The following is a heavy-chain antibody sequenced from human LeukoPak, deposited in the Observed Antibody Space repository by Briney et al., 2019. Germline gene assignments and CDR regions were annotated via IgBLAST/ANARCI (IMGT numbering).Heavy chain of an antibody. CDR3: ARGEDYGTNSFDY. J-gene: IGHJ4*02. D-gene: IGHD4-17*01. Sequence: GGSLRLSCAASGFTFSSYGVNWVRQAPGKGLEWVSYITTSGRTIYYADSVKGRFTISRDNAKNSLYLQMNSLRAEDTAVYYCARGEDYGTNSFDYWGQGTLVTVSS. V-gene: IGHV3-48*03. CDR1: GFTFSSYG. CDR2: ITTSGRTI.